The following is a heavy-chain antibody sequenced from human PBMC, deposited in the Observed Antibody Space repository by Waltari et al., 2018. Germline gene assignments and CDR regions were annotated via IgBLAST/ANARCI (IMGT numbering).Heavy chain of an antibody. CDR1: GFTFSSYE. D-gene: IGHD5-12*01. Sequence: EVQLVESGGGLVQPGGSLRLSCAASGFTFSSYEMNWVRQAPGKVLEWVSYISSSGSTIYYADSVKGRFTISRDNAKNSLYLQMNSLRAEDTAVYYCAGGRWLQLVYWGQGTLVTVSS. V-gene: IGHV3-48*03. CDR2: ISSSGSTI. J-gene: IGHJ4*02. CDR3: AGGRWLQLVY.